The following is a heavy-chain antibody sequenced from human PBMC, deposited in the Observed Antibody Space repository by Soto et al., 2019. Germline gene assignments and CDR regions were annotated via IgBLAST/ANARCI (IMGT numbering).Heavy chain of an antibody. D-gene: IGHD5-18*01. J-gene: IGHJ4*02. CDR3: ARDRADVGGYSYGNRGYYFDY. Sequence: SEPLSLTCTVSGGSISSYYWSWIRQPAGKGLEWIGRIYTSGSTNYNPSLKSRVTMSVDTSKNQFSLKLSSVTAADTAVYYCARDRADVGGYSYGNRGYYFDYWGQGTLVTVSS. CDR2: IYTSGST. CDR1: GGSISSYY. V-gene: IGHV4-4*07.